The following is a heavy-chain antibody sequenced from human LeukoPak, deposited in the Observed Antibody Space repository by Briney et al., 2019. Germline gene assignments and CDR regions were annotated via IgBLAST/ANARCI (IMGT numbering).Heavy chain of an antibody. D-gene: IGHD3-22*01. CDR2: IYTSGST. CDR1: GDSIRNYF. Sequence: SETLSLTCTVSGDSIRNYFWSWIRQHAGKGLEWVGRIYTSGSTDYNPSLKSRVTLSVDTSKNQFSLKLWSVTAADTAVYYCARESKSYDGSGFHHDSWGQGTLVTVSS. J-gene: IGHJ5*02. CDR3: ARESKSYDGSGFHHDS. V-gene: IGHV4-4*07.